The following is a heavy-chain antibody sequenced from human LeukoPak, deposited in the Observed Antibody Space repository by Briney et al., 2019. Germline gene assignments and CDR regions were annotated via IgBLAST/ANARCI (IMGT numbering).Heavy chain of an antibody. V-gene: IGHV5-51*01. CDR2: IYPGDSDT. J-gene: IGHJ4*02. CDR1: GYSFTSYW. Sequence: GESLKISCKGSGYSFTSYWIGWVRQMPGKGLGWMGIIYPGDSDTSYSPSFQGQVTISADKSISTAYLQWSSMKASDTAMYYCARNLKSGRVDYWGQGTLVTVSS. D-gene: IGHD2-15*01. CDR3: ARNLKSGRVDY.